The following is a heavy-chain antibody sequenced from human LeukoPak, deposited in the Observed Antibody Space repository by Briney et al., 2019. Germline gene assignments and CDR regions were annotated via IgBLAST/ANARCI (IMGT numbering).Heavy chain of an antibody. D-gene: IGHD5-24*01. Sequence: ASVKVSCKASGYTFTNYYMHWVRQAPGQGLEWMGIINPNGGSTTYAQKFQGRVTMTRDTSTSTVYMELSSLRSEDTAVYYCAREIGPRQLHLWGSAFDYWGQGTLVTVSS. CDR3: AREIGPRQLHLWGSAFDY. V-gene: IGHV1-46*01. J-gene: IGHJ4*02. CDR2: INPNGGST. CDR1: GYTFTNYY.